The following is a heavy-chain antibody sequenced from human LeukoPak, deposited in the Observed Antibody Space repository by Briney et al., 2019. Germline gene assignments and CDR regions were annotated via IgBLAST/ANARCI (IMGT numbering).Heavy chain of an antibody. Sequence: GGSLRLSCAVSGFTLSSYNMNWVRQAPGKGLEWVSYIRNSGNTIYYADSVKGRFTISRDPAKNSLYLQMNSLRAEDTAVYYCAKSNYYVTSGHNWFDPWGQGTLVTVSS. CDR2: IRNSGNTI. J-gene: IGHJ5*02. CDR1: GFTLSSYN. V-gene: IGHV3-48*01. CDR3: AKSNYYVTSGHNWFDP. D-gene: IGHD3-22*01.